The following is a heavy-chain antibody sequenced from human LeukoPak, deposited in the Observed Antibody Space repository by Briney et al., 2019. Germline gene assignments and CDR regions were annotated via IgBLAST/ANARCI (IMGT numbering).Heavy chain of an antibody. CDR3: ACRCSGAYSSSG. V-gene: IGHV1-2*02. CDR1: GYTFTGYY. D-gene: IGHD6-13*01. J-gene: IGHJ3*01. CDR2: INPNSGGT. Sequence: GASVKVSCKASGYTFTGYYMHWVRQAPGQGLEWMGWINPNSGGTNYAQKFQGRVTMTRDTSTSTVYMELSSLRSEDTAVYYCACRCSGAYSSSGWGQGTMVTVSS.